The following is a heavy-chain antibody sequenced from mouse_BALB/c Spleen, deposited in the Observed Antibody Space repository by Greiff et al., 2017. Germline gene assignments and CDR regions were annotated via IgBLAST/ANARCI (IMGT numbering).Heavy chain of an antibody. CDR1: GYTFTSYW. D-gene: IGHD2-4*01. V-gene: IGHV1S22*01. CDR2: IYPGSGST. J-gene: IGHJ4*01. CDR3: TRSLITRAMDY. Sequence: LQQPGPELVRPGASVKLSCKASGYTFTSYWMHWVKQRHGQGLEWIGNIYPGSGSTNYDEKFKSKGTLTVDTSSSTAYMHLSSLTSEDSAVYYCTRSLITRAMDYWGQGTSVTVSS.